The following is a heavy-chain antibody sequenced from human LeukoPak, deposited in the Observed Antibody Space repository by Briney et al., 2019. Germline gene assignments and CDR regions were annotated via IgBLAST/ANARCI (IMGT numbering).Heavy chain of an antibody. V-gene: IGHV1-24*01. J-gene: IGHJ4*02. CDR3: AMGPVAWTAGFDY. D-gene: IGHD3/OR15-3a*01. CDR1: GYTVTELS. CDR2: FDPEDGEK. Sequence: ASVKVSCKVSGYTVTELSMQWVRQAPGKGLEWMGGFDPEDGEKMYAQKFQGRVTMTEDTSTDTAYMELSSLRSEDTAVYYCAMGPVAWTAGFDYWGQGTLVTVSP.